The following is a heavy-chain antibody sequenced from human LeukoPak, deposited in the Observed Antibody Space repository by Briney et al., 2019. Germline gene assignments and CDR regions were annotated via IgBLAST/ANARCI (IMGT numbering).Heavy chain of an antibody. CDR1: GFTFSSYG. CDR2: IRYDGSNK. CDR3: AKSPDPSGSYYDY. V-gene: IGHV3-30*02. J-gene: IGHJ4*02. D-gene: IGHD1-26*01. Sequence: PGGSLRLSCAASGFTFSSYGMHWVRQAPGKGLEWVAFIRYDGSNKYYADSVKGRFTISRDNSKNTLYLQMNSLRVEDTAVYYCAKSPDPSGSYYDYWGQGTLVTVSS.